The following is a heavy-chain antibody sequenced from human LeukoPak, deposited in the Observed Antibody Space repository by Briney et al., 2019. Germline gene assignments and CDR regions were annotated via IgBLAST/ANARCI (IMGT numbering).Heavy chain of an antibody. CDR2: IKQDGSEK. D-gene: IGHD6-13*01. V-gene: IGHV3-7*01. J-gene: IGHJ5*02. CDR1: GFTFSSYW. Sequence: GGSLRLSCAASGFTFSSYWMGWVRQAPGKGLEWVANIKQDGSEKYYVDSVKGRFSISRDNAKNSLYLQMNSLRAEDTAVYYCARDGNGSSWERWFDPWGQGTLVTVSS. CDR3: ARDGNGSSWERWFDP.